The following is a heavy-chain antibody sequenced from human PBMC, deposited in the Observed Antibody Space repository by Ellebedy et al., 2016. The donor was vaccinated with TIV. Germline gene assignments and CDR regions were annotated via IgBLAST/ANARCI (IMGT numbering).Heavy chain of an antibody. D-gene: IGHD4-17*01. J-gene: IGHJ4*02. CDR3: ARILRGDFVGYSDY. CDR2: IDWADDK. CDR1: GFSLNTSGMC. Sequence: SGPTLVKPTQTLTLTCSFSGFSLNTSGMCVTWIRQPPGKALEWLALIDWADDKYCSTSLKTRLTISKDTSKNLVVLTMTNVDPVDTATYYCARILRGDFVGYSDYWGQGTLVTVSS. V-gene: IGHV2-70*01.